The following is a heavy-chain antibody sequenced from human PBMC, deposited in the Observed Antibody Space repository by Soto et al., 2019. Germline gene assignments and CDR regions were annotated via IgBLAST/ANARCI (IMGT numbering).Heavy chain of an antibody. D-gene: IGHD3-3*01. CDR2: ISGSGGST. J-gene: IGHJ6*02. CDR1: GFTFSSYA. V-gene: IGHV3-23*01. CDR3: ASLDGFLEWLSGPGGYYYGMDV. Sequence: GGSLRLSCAASGFTFSSYAMSWVRQAPGKGLEWVSAISGSGGSTYYADSVKGRFTISRDNSKNTLYLQMNSLRAEDTAVYYCASLDGFLEWLSGPGGYYYGMDVWGQGTTVTVSS.